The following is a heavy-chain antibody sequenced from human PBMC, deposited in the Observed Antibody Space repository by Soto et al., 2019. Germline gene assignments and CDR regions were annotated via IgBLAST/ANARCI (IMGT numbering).Heavy chain of an antibody. D-gene: IGHD2-8*01. Sequence: SAKVPCKASGFTFTSSAFQWVRQARGHRLERIGWIAVGSGDTNYAQRFQDRVTLTRDMSTATTYMELSRLTSEDTAIYYCAADATAWQQMVPSDYWGQ. J-gene: IGHJ4*01. CDR2: IAVGSGDT. CDR3: AADATAWQQMVPSDY. V-gene: IGHV1-58*01. CDR1: GFTFTSSA.